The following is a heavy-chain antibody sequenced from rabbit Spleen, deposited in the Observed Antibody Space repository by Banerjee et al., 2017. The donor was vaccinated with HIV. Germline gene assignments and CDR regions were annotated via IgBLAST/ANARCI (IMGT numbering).Heavy chain of an antibody. CDR2: AYAGSSDST. CDR3: ARDAGGSYFAL. CDR1: GFSFNEFSFNSGYD. D-gene: IGHD8-1*01. Sequence: QSLEESGGGLVKPGASLTLTCKASGFSFNEFSFNSGYDMCWVRQAPGKGLEWVACAYAGSSDSTYSATWAKGRFTISKTSSTTVTLQMTSLTAADTATYFCARDAGGSYFALWGQGTLVTVS. V-gene: IGHV1S40*01. J-gene: IGHJ4*01.